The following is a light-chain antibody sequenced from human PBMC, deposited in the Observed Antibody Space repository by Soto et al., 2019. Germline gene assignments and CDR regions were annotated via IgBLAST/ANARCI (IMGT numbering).Light chain of an antibody. CDR2: WAS. Sequence: DIVMTQSPDSLAVSLGERATINCKSSQNVLSTSNNRNYLAWYQHKPGQPPQLLVSWASTRDSAVPDRFRGRGSGTDFTLTISSLQAEDGAVYYCQQYYTTPHTFGQGTKVQI. V-gene: IGKV4-1*01. J-gene: IGKJ1*01. CDR3: QQYYTTPHT. CDR1: QNVLSTSNNRNY.